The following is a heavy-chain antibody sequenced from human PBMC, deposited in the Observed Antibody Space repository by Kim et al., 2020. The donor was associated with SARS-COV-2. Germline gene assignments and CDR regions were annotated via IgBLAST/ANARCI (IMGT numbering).Heavy chain of an antibody. V-gene: IGHV3-30*01. CDR3: ARDGVDIVAGFDY. J-gene: IGHJ4*02. D-gene: IGHD5-12*01. Sequence: YADSVKGRFTISRDNSKNTLYLQMNSLRAEDTAVYYCARDGVDIVAGFDYWGQGTLVTVSS.